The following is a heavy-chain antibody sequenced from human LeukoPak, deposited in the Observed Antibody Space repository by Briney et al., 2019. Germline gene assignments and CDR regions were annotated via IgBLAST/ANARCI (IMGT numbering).Heavy chain of an antibody. V-gene: IGHV4-34*01. CDR2: IHHSGTT. CDR1: GESFSAYY. J-gene: IGHJ5*02. Sequence: SETLSLTCAVYGESFSAYYWSWIRQAPGRTLEWIGEIHHSGTTNYNPSLKSRVNILIDPSKKQFFLKLSSVTAADTAVYYCARDIVVVVAATVWFDPWGQGTLVTVSS. CDR3: ARDIVVVVAATVWFDP. D-gene: IGHD2-15*01.